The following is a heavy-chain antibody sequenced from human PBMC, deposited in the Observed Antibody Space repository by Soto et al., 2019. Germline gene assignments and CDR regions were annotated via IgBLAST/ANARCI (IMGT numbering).Heavy chain of an antibody. D-gene: IGHD6-13*01. CDR2: ISGDGAIT. V-gene: IGHV3-23*01. J-gene: IGHJ4*02. Sequence: DVQLLESGGGLVQPGGSLRLSCAASGFTFSAYNMMWVLQAPGKGLEWVSLISGDGAITYYADSVKGRFAIFRDNSRNTLYLQMNSLRAEDTAVYYCAKERHSSSWAFDYWGQGTLVTVSS. CDR1: GFTFSAYN. CDR3: AKERHSSSWAFDY.